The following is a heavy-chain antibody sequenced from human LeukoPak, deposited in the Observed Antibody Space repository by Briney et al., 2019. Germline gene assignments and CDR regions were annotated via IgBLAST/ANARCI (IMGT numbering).Heavy chain of an antibody. CDR3: ARVYYGSGSYYYYYYYMDV. Sequence: SVKVSCKASGGTFSSYAISWVRQAPGQGLEWMGGIIPIFGTANYAQKFQGRVTITADESTSTAYMELSSLRSEDTAVYYCARVYYGSGSYYYYYYYMDVWGKGTMVTVSS. J-gene: IGHJ6*03. D-gene: IGHD3-10*01. V-gene: IGHV1-69*13. CDR1: GGTFSSYA. CDR2: IIPIFGTA.